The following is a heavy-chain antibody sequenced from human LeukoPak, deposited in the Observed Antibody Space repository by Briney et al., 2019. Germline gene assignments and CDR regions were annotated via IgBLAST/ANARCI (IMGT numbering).Heavy chain of an antibody. Sequence: KPSETLSLTCTVSGDSITNYYWAWIRQPAGKGLEWIGRIYPSGSTDYNPSLRRRGNISVDTSKNQFSLKLSSVTAADTAVYYCARLTISIFGVVINPWFDPWGQGTLVTVSS. J-gene: IGHJ5*02. V-gene: IGHV4-4*07. D-gene: IGHD3-3*01. CDR1: GDSITNYY. CDR2: IYPSGST. CDR3: ARLTISIFGVVINPWFDP.